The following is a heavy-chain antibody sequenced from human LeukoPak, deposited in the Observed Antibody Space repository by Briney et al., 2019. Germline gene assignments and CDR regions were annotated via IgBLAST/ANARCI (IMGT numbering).Heavy chain of an antibody. V-gene: IGHV3-21*01. CDR3: ARVEATTGRNYHYYYIDV. CDR2: INTGSTYM. D-gene: IGHD1-1*01. CDR1: GFYFSGYS. Sequence: GGSLRLSCAASGFYFSGYSMNWVRQAPGKGLEWVSSINTGSTYMYYADSVKGRFTISRDNSKNSLHLQMYSLRAEDTAVYFCARVEATTGRNYHYYYIDVWGKGTTVTVSS. J-gene: IGHJ6*03.